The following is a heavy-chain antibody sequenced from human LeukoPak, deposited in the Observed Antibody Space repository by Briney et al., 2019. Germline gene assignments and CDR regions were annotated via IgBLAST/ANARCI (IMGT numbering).Heavy chain of an antibody. Sequence: GESLKISCKGSGYSFTSYWIGWVRQMPGKGLEWMGIIYPGDSDTRYSPSFQGQVTISADKSISTAYLQWSSLKASDTAMYYCARQVAVIVVALDAFDIWGQGTMVTVSS. D-gene: IGHD3-22*01. V-gene: IGHV5-51*01. CDR3: ARQVAVIVVALDAFDI. CDR1: GYSFTSYW. CDR2: IYPGDSDT. J-gene: IGHJ3*02.